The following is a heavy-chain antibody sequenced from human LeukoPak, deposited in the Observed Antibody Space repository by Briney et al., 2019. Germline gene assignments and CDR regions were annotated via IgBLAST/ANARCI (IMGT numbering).Heavy chain of an antibody. Sequence: GGSLRLSCTASGFNFSTYWMTWVRQVPGKGLEWVSVIYSGGTTYYADSVKGRFTISRDNSKDTLYLQMNSLRAEDTAVYYCARAGDGVSFHMDVWGKGTTVTISS. CDR3: ARAGDGVSFHMDV. J-gene: IGHJ6*03. CDR1: GFNFSTYW. D-gene: IGHD7-27*01. V-gene: IGHV3-53*01. CDR2: IYSGGTT.